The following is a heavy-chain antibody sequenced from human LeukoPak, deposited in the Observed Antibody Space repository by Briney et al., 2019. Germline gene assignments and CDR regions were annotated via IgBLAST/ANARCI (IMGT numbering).Heavy chain of an antibody. V-gene: IGHV4-59*12. CDR2: MYYSGST. CDR1: GGSISTYY. Sequence: KPSETLSLTCTVSGGSISTYYWSWIRQPPGKGLEWIGYMYYSGSTNYNPSLKSRVTISVDTSKNQFSLKLSSVTAADTAVYYCAREEFLHEIDSSGYFVYWGQGTLVTVSS. D-gene: IGHD3-22*01. CDR3: AREEFLHEIDSSGYFVY. J-gene: IGHJ4*02.